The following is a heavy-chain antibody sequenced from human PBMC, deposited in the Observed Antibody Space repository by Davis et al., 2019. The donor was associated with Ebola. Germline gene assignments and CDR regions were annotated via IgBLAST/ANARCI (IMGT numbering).Heavy chain of an antibody. V-gene: IGHV3-30*03. CDR1: GFTFSSYG. J-gene: IGHJ4*02. D-gene: IGHD1-26*01. CDR2: ISYDGSNK. CDR3: AREAWELPGDY. Sequence: PGGSLRLSCAASGFTFSSYGMHWVRQAPGKGLEWVAVISYDGSNKYYADSVKGRFTISRDNSKNTLYLQMNSLRAEDTAVYYCAREAWELPGDYWGQGTLVTVSS.